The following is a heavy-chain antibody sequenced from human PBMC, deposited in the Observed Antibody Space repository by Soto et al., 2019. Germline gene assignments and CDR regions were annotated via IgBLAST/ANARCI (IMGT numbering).Heavy chain of an antibody. J-gene: IGHJ4*02. CDR1: GFTFSSYG. D-gene: IGHD3-3*01. V-gene: IGHV3-30*18. CDR3: AKDRIADFWSGYYDY. Sequence: GGSLRLSCAASGFTFSSYGMHWVRQAPGKGLEWVAVISYDGSNKYYADSVKVRFTISRDNSKNTLYLQMNSLRAEDTAVYYCAKDRIADFWSGYYDYWGQGTLVTVSS. CDR2: ISYDGSNK.